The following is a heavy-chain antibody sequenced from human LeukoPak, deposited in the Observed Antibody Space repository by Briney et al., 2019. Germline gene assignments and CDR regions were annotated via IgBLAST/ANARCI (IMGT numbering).Heavy chain of an antibody. D-gene: IGHD1-1*01. CDR2: IKPNSGGT. Sequence: GASVKVSCKASGYTFTDYYLHWVRQAPGQGLEWMGWIKPNSGGTNYAHKFQGRVTMTRDTSISTAYMELSRLRSDDTAVYYCARYDTTGTTLGWFDPWGQGTLVTVSS. CDR3: ARYDTTGTTLGWFDP. CDR1: GYTFTDYY. J-gene: IGHJ5*02. V-gene: IGHV1-2*02.